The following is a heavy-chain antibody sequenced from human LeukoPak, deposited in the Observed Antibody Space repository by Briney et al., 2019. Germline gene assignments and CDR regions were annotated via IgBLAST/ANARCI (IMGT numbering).Heavy chain of an antibody. D-gene: IGHD3-10*01. CDR3: ARQKRQWSYGSGSSPMDV. CDR2: IYPGDSDT. CDR1: GYSFTSYW. J-gene: IGHJ6*02. Sequence: GESLKISCKGSGYSFTSYWIGWVRQMPGKGLEWMGIIYPGDSDTRYSPSFQGQVTISADKSISTAYLQWSSLKASDTAMYYCARQKRQWSYGSGSSPMDVWGQGTTVTVSS. V-gene: IGHV5-51*01.